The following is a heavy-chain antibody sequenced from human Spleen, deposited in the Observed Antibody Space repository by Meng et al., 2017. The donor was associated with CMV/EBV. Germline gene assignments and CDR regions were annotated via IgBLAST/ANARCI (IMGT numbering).Heavy chain of an antibody. D-gene: IGHD2-15*01. CDR3: ARRTFCSGGSCSPYNYYGMDV. CDR1: GDSVSSNSAA. CDR2: TYYRSQWYN. V-gene: IGHV6-1*01. Sequence: SQTLSLTCAISGDSVSSNSAAWNWTRQSPSRGLEWLGRTYYRSQWYNDYAVSVKSRITINPDTSKNQFSLQLNSVTPEDTAVYYCARRTFCSGGSCSPYNYYGMDVWGQGTTVTVSS. J-gene: IGHJ6*02.